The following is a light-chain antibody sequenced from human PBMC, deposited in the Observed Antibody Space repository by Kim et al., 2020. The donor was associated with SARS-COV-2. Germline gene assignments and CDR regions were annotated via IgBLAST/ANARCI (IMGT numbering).Light chain of an antibody. V-gene: IGKV3-20*01. CDR1: QSVSNNY. J-gene: IGKJ2*01. CDR2: GTS. Sequence: SPGESATLSCRASQSVSNNYLAWYQQKPGQAPRLVVYGTSSRATGIPDRFSGSGSGTDFTLSIQRLEPEDSAVYFCQQHGSSPPWTFGQGTKLEI. CDR3: QQHGSSPPWT.